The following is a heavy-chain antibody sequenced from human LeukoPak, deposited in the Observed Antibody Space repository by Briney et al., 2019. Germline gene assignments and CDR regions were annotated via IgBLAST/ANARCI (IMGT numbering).Heavy chain of an antibody. V-gene: IGHV3-53*01. Sequence: GGSLRLSCAVSGFTVSDNHVTWVRQAPGKGLECVSVIYNGGTTYYADSVKGRFTISRDNSKNTLYLQMNYLRAEDTAIYFCAKIAGKYCSGGSCEVDYWGQGTLVTVSS. CDR1: GFTVSDNH. CDR3: AKIAGKYCSGGSCEVDY. J-gene: IGHJ4*02. CDR2: IYNGGTT. D-gene: IGHD2-15*01.